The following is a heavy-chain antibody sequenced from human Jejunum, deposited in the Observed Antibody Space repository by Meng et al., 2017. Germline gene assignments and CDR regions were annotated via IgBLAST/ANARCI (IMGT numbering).Heavy chain of an antibody. D-gene: IGHD5-12*01. V-gene: IGHV3-74*03. J-gene: IGHJ4*02. Sequence: EVQLVESGGGLVQPGGSLSLSCAASGFTVSTYWMHWVRQAPGKGLVWVSRINSDGTSTAYADSVKGRFTISSDHAKNTLYLQMNSLRADDTAVYYCATGLPASAGHDGYWGQGTLVTVSS. CDR2: INSDGTST. CDR3: ATGLPASAGHDGY. CDR1: GFTVSTYW.